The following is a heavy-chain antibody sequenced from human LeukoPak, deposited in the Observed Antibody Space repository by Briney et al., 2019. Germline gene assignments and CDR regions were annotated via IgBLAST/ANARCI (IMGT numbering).Heavy chain of an antibody. J-gene: IGHJ4*02. D-gene: IGHD1-26*01. V-gene: IGHV4-4*07. CDR2: IHISGST. CDR1: GGSISDTL. CDR3: AKGVGGSYYRY. Sequence: NTSETLSLTCTVSGGSISDTLWSWIRQPAGKGLEWIGRIHISGSTNYNPSLTSRVTMSVDTSKNQSSLKLSSVTAADTAVYYCAKGVGGSYYRYWGQGALVIVSS.